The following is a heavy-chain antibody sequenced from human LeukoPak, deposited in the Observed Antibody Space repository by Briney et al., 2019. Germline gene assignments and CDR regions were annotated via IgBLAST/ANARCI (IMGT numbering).Heavy chain of an antibody. CDR3: ARGLRITIFGVVDDYYYYMDV. V-gene: IGHV3-20*04. Sequence: PGGSLRLSCAASGFTFDDYGMSWVRQAPGKGLEWVSGINWNGGSTGYADSVKGRFTISRDNAKNSLCLQMNSLRAEDTALYYCARGLRITIFGVVDDYYYYMDVWGKGTTVTVSS. CDR1: GFTFDDYG. D-gene: IGHD3-3*01. CDR2: INWNGGST. J-gene: IGHJ6*03.